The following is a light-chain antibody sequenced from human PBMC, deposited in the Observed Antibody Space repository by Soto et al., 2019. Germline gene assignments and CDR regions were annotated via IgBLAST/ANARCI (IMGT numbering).Light chain of an antibody. V-gene: IGLV1-47*02. CDR2: YNS. CDR1: SSNIGSNY. Sequence: QSVLTQPPSASGTPGQRVTISCSGSSSNIGSNYVYWYQQFPGTAPKLLIHYNSQRPSGVPDRFSGSKSGTSASLAISGLRSEDEADYYCATWDDRLYGRLFGGGTKLTVL. CDR3: ATWDDRLYGRL. J-gene: IGLJ3*02.